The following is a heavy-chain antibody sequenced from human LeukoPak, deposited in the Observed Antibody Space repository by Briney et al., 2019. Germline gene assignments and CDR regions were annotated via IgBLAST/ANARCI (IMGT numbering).Heavy chain of an antibody. V-gene: IGHV3-30*18. CDR2: ISSDGRDK. D-gene: IGHD6-25*01. Sequence: PGRSLRLSCAASGFTFSSYAIHWVRQAPGKGLEWVAVISSDGRDKHHADSVKGRFTISRDNSKNTLFLQTNSLRPEDTAVYYCAKDLRRIAAYYFDYWGQGTLVIVSS. J-gene: IGHJ4*02. CDR1: GFTFSSYA. CDR3: AKDLRRIAAYYFDY.